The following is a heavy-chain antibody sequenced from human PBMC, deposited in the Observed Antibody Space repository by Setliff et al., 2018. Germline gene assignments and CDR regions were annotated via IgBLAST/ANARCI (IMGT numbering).Heavy chain of an antibody. CDR1: GGAFSNYG. D-gene: IGHD3-3*01. CDR2: IIPILETT. V-gene: IGHV1-69*11. Sequence: SVKVSCKVSGGAFSNYGLTWVRQAPGQGLVWMGRIIPILETTNYAQNFQGRVTITADESTRTAYMELSRLTFEDTAVYYCARWNGSGYFYYWGQGTWVTVSS. CDR3: ARWNGSGYFYY. J-gene: IGHJ4*02.